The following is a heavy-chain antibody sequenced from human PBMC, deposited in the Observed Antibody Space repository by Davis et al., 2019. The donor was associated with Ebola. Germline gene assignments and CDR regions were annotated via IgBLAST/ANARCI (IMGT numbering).Heavy chain of an antibody. V-gene: IGHV3-11*04. Sequence: GGSLRLSCAASGFTFSDYYMSWIRQAPGKGLEWVSYISSSSSTIYYADSVKGRFTISRDNAKNSLYLQMNSLRDEDTAVYYCARDQATVTTSWFDPWGQGTLVTVSS. CDR3: ARDQATVTTSWFDP. CDR2: ISSSSSTI. J-gene: IGHJ5*02. D-gene: IGHD4-11*01. CDR1: GFTFSDYY.